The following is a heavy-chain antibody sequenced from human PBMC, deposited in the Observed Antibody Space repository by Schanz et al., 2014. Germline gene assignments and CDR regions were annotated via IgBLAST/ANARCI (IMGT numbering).Heavy chain of an antibody. CDR3: ASPALVQGIMTEYYCDY. CDR2: ISSTSSYI. D-gene: IGHD3-10*01. J-gene: IGHJ4*02. CDR1: GFTFNNFN. V-gene: IGHV3-21*01. Sequence: EVQLVESGGGLVKPGGSLRLSCAASGFTFNNFNMNWVRQAPGKGLEWVSSISSTSSYIFYADSVKGRFTISRDNSKNTLYLQMNSLRGEDTAVYYCASPALVQGIMTEYYCDYWGQGTLVTVSS.